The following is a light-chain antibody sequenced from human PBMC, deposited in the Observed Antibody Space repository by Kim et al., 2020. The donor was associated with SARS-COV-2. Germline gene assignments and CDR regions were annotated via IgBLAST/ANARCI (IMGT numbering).Light chain of an antibody. V-gene: IGKV1-9*01. Sequence: SASVGDRVIITCRASQGISTYFAWYQQKPGKAPKLLIYGASTLQGGVPSRFSGSGSGTDFTLTISGLQPDDFATYYCQQLKTYPFTFGPGTKLEI. CDR3: QQLKTYPFT. CDR2: GAS. CDR1: QGISTY. J-gene: IGKJ2*01.